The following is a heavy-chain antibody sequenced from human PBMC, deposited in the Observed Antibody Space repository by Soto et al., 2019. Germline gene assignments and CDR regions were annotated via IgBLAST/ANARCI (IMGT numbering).Heavy chain of an antibody. V-gene: IGHV3-30*18. CDR3: GKDLNTMVRGGGDLFDY. J-gene: IGHJ4*02. CDR1: GFTFSSYG. Sequence: QVQLVESGGGVVQPGRSLRLSCAASGFTFSSYGMHWVRQAPGKGLEWVAVISYDGSNKYYADSVKGRFTISRDNSKNTLYLQMNSLRAGDTGVYYCGKDLNTMVRGGGDLFDYWGQGTLVTVSS. CDR2: ISYDGSNK. D-gene: IGHD3-10*01.